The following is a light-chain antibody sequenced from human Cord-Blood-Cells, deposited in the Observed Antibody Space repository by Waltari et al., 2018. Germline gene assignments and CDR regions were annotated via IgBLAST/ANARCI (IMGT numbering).Light chain of an antibody. J-gene: IGLJ7*01. CDR2: AVS. Sequence: QSALTQPASVSGSPGQSITISYTGTSSDVGGYNYVSWYQQHPGKAPKLMIYAVSKRPSGVSNRFSGSKSANTASLTISGLQAADEADYYCSSYTSSSTVFGGGTQLTVL. CDR3: SSYTSSSTV. CDR1: SSDVGGYNY. V-gene: IGLV2-14*01.